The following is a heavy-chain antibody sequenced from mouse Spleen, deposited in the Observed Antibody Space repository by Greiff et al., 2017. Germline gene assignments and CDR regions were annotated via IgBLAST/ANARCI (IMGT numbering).Heavy chain of an antibody. V-gene: IGHV5-17*02. Sequence: EVQLMESGGGLVQPGGSRKLSCAASGFTFSSFGMHWVRQAPEKGLEWVAYISSGSSTIYYADTVKGRFTISRDNPKNTLFLQMTSLRSEDTAMYYCARNYYGSSPTYAMDYWGQGTSVTVSS. CDR1: GFTFSSFG. D-gene: IGHD1-1*01. J-gene: IGHJ4*01. CDR2: ISSGSSTI. CDR3: ARNYYGSSPTYAMDY.